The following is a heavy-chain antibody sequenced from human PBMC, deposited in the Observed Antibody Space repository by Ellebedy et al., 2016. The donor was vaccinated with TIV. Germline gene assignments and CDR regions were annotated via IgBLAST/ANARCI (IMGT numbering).Heavy chain of an antibody. CDR3: ARVTTSGNP. CDR2: INHSGST. J-gene: IGHJ5*02. V-gene: IGHV4-34*01. CDR1: GGSFSGYY. Sequence: SETLSLTXAVYGGSFSGYYWSWIRQPPGKGLEWIGEINHSGSTNYNPSLKSRVTISVDTSKNQFSLKLSSVTAADTAVYYCARVTTSGNPWGQGTLVTVSS. D-gene: IGHD1-1*01.